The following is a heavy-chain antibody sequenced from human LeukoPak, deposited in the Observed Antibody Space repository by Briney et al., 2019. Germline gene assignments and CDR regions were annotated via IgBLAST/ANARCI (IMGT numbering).Heavy chain of an antibody. J-gene: IGHJ4*02. CDR1: GFTFSSYG. D-gene: IGHD6-19*01. CDR3: ARHYSSGWRAPFDY. Sequence: GGSLRLSCAASGFTFSSYGMHWVRQAPGKGLEWVAFIRYDGSNKYYADSVKGRFTISRDNSKNTLYLQMNSLRAEDTAVYYCARHYSSGWRAPFDYWGQGTLVAVSS. V-gene: IGHV3-30*02. CDR2: IRYDGSNK.